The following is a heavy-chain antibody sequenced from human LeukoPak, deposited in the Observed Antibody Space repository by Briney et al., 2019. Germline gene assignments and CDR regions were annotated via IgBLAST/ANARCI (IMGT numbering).Heavy chain of an antibody. CDR2: IYHSGST. V-gene: IGHV4-38-2*02. Sequence: SETLSLTCTVSGYSISSGYYWGWIRQPPGKGLEWIGSIYHSGSTYYNPSLKSRVTLSVDTSKNQLSLKLSSVTAADTAVYYCARGERIAVALDYWGQGTLVTVSS. D-gene: IGHD6-19*01. J-gene: IGHJ4*02. CDR1: GYSISSGYY. CDR3: ARGERIAVALDY.